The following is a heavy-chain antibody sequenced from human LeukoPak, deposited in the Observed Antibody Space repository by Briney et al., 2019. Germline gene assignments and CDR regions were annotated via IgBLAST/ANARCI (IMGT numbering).Heavy chain of an antibody. Sequence: PGGSLRLSCAASGFTFSNYAMSWVRQAPGKGLEWVSTISATGGSTNYADSVKGRFTISRDNSKNTLYLQMNSLRAEDTAVYYCAKAELGVDTFFDYWGQGTLVTVSS. CDR3: AKAELGVDTFFDY. J-gene: IGHJ4*02. CDR1: GFTFSNYA. V-gene: IGHV3-23*01. D-gene: IGHD3-3*01. CDR2: ISATGGST.